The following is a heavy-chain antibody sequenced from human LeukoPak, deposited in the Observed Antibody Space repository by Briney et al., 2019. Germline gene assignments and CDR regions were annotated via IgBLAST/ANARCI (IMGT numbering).Heavy chain of an antibody. V-gene: IGHV1-18*01. CDR1: GYTFTSYG. Sequence: GASVKVSCKASGYTFTSYGISWVRQAPGQGLEWMGWISAYNGNTNYAQKLQGRVTMTTDTSTSTAYMELRSLRSDDTAVYYCARATVVVVAATPEATWFDPWGQGTLVTVSS. J-gene: IGHJ5*02. D-gene: IGHD2-15*01. CDR2: ISAYNGNT. CDR3: ARATVVVVAATPEATWFDP.